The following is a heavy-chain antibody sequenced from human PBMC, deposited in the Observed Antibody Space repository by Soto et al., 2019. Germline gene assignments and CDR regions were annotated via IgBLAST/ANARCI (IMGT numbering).Heavy chain of an antibody. CDR2: ISYDGSNK. Sequence: QVQLVESGGGVVQPGRSLRLSCAASGFTFSSYGMHWVRQAPGKGLEWVAVISYDGSNKYYADSVKGRFTISRDNSKNTLYLQMNSLRAEDTAVYYCAKDLAAVAGSFDYWGQGTLGIVSS. CDR1: GFTFSSYG. V-gene: IGHV3-30*18. J-gene: IGHJ4*02. D-gene: IGHD6-19*01. CDR3: AKDLAAVAGSFDY.